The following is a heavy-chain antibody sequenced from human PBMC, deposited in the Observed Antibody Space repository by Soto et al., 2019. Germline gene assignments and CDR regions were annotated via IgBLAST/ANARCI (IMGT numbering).Heavy chain of an antibody. CDR3: AREDPDRYSGGWYLFDY. CDR1: GYTFTSYG. Sequence: ASVKVSCKASGYTFTSYGISWVRQAPGQGLEWMGWISAYNGNTNYAQKLQGRVTMTTDTSTSTAYMELRSLRSDDTAVYYCAREDPDRYSGGWYLFDYWGQGTLVTVSS. J-gene: IGHJ4*02. V-gene: IGHV1-18*01. CDR2: ISAYNGNT. D-gene: IGHD6-19*01.